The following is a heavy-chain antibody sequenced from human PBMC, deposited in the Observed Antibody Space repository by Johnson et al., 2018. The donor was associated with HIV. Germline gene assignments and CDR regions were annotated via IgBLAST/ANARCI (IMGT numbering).Heavy chain of an antibody. D-gene: IGHD6-13*01. Sequence: VQLVESGGGVVQPGRSLRLSCAASGFTFDDYGVSWVRQAPGKGLEWVSGINWNGGSTGYADSVKGRFTISRDNAKKSLYLQMNSLRAEDTALYYCAKDMTPSQLAAFDIWGQGTMVTVSS. CDR1: GFTFDDYG. V-gene: IGHV3-20*04. CDR2: INWNGGST. CDR3: AKDMTPSQLAAFDI. J-gene: IGHJ3*02.